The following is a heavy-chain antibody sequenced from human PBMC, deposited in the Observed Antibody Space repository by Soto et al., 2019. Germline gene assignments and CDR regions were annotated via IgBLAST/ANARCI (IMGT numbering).Heavy chain of an antibody. CDR2: IYHSGST. CDR3: ARENCTNGVCDSGFDY. CDR1: GGSISSSNW. D-gene: IGHD2-8*01. V-gene: IGHV4-4*02. J-gene: IGHJ4*02. Sequence: QVQLQESGPGLVKPSGTLSLTCAVSGGSISSSNWWSWVRQPPGKGLEWIGEIYHSGSTNYNPSLKSRVTMPVDKSKNQFSLKLSSVTAADTAVYYCARENCTNGVCDSGFDYWGQGTLVTVSS.